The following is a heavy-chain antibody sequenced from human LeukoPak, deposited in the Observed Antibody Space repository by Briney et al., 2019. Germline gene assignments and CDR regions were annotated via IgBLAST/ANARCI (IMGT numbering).Heavy chain of an antibody. CDR2: IYYSGST. J-gene: IGHJ6*03. D-gene: IGHD2-2*02. V-gene: IGHV4-59*08. CDR3: AVDGGGYCSSTSCYTGIVHYYYMDV. Sequence: SETLSLTCTVSGGSISSYYWSWIRQPPGKGLEWIGYIYYSGSTNYNPSLKSRVTISVDTSKNQFSLKLSSVTAADTAVYYCAVDGGGYCSSTSCYTGIVHYYYMDVWGKGTTVTVSS. CDR1: GGSISSYY.